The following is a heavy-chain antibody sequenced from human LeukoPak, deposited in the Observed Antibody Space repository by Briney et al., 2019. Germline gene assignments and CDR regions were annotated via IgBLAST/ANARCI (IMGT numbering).Heavy chain of an antibody. D-gene: IGHD6-19*01. Sequence: PGRSLRLSCAASGFTFDDYAMHWVRQAPGKGLEWVSGISWNSGSIGYADSVKGRFTISRDNAKNSLYLQMNSLRAEDTAVYYCARDFRSSGWYGRFFDYWGQGTLVTVSS. J-gene: IGHJ4*02. V-gene: IGHV3-9*01. CDR2: ISWNSGSI. CDR1: GFTFDDYA. CDR3: ARDFRSSGWYGRFFDY.